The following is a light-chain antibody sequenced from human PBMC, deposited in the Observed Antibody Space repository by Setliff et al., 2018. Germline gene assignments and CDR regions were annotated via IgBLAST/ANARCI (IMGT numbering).Light chain of an antibody. CDR2: WAS. V-gene: IGKV4-1*01. CDR3: QQYYSPPPT. Sequence: DIVMTQSPDSLAVSLGERASINCKSSQSVLYTSNNKNYLAWYQQKPGQPPKLLIYWASTRESGVPDRFSGSGSGTDFTLTISSLQAEDVAVYYCQQYYSPPPTFGKGT. CDR1: QSVLYTSNNKNY. J-gene: IGKJ1*01.